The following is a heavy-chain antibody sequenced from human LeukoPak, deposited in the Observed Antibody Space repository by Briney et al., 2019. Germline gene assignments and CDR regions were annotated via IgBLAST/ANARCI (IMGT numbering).Heavy chain of an antibody. CDR1: GGSISSSSYY. Sequence: SETLSLTCTVSGGSISSSSYYWGWIRQPPGKGLEWIGYIYYSGSTNYNPSLKSRVTISVDTSKNQFSLKLSSVTAADTAVYYCARVEVGQWLAFDPWGQGTLVTVSS. CDR3: ARVEVGQWLAFDP. J-gene: IGHJ5*02. V-gene: IGHV4-61*05. CDR2: IYYSGST. D-gene: IGHD6-19*01.